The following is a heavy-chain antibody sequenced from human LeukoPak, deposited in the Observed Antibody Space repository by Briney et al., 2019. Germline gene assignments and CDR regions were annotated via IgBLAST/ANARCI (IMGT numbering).Heavy chain of an antibody. CDR3: ARGDTNSGMDV. V-gene: IGHV3-66*01. J-gene: IGHJ6*02. Sequence: AGGSLRLSCAASGFTVSSNYMSWVRQAPVKGLEWVSVIYSGGSTYYADSVKGRFTISRDNSKNTLYLQMNSLRAEDTAVYYCARGDTNSGMDVWGQGTTVTVSS. CDR2: IYSGGST. CDR1: GFTVSSNY. D-gene: IGHD2-21*02.